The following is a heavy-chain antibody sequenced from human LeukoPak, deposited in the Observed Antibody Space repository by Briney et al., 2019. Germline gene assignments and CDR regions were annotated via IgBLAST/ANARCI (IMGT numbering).Heavy chain of an antibody. CDR1: GYTFDSHG. J-gene: IGHJ4*02. CDR3: ARDAVGPFDY. V-gene: IGHV7-4-1*02. CDR2: INTNTGNP. D-gene: IGHD6-19*01. Sequence: ASVKVSCKASGYTFDSHGMNWVRQAPGQGLEWMGWINTNTGNPTYAQGFTGRFVFSLDTSVSTAYLQISSLKAEDTAVYYCARDAVGPFDYWGQGTLVTVSS.